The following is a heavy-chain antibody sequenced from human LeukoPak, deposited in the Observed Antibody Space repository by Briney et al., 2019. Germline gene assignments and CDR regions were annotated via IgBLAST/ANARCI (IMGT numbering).Heavy chain of an antibody. CDR2: IYSSGST. CDR1: GGSINSYY. CDR3: AKMAPRVTNWFDP. Sequence: SETLSLTCTVSGGSINSYYWTWIRQPAGKGLEWIGRIYSSGSTNYNPSLKSRVTMSVDTSKNQFSLKLSSVTAADTAVYYCAKMAPRVTNWFDPWGQGTLVTVSS. V-gene: IGHV4-4*07. D-gene: IGHD3-10*01. J-gene: IGHJ5*02.